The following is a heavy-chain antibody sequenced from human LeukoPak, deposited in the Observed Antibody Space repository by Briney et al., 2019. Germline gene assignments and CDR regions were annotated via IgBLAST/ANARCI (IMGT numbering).Heavy chain of an antibody. D-gene: IGHD6-13*01. J-gene: IGHJ4*02. CDR2: IYPTGST. Sequence: SESLSLTCSVSTGSVIPYYWSWIRQPAGKEFQWIGRIYPTGSTDYNPSLKSRVTMSVDTSKKQIPLNLTSVTAADTAVYYCARGSLGIAAHDSWGQGTLVTVSS. CDR3: ARGSLGIAAHDS. V-gene: IGHV4-4*07. CDR1: TGSVIPYY.